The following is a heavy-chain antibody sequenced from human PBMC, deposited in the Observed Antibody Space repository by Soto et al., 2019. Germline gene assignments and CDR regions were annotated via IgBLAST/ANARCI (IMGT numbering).Heavy chain of an antibody. CDR1: GFSLSNDG. Sequence: QVQLLQSGTEVKKPGASVKLSCKTSGFSLSNDGISWVRQAPGQALEWMGWISPYYDSTNYAQIFQGRVTLTTDTSTSTADLEMRSLRSDDTAVYYCARSEVPAAMGGWFDPWGQGTLVTVSS. J-gene: IGHJ5*02. CDR2: ISPYYDST. V-gene: IGHV1-18*01. CDR3: ARSEVPAAMGGWFDP. D-gene: IGHD2-2*01.